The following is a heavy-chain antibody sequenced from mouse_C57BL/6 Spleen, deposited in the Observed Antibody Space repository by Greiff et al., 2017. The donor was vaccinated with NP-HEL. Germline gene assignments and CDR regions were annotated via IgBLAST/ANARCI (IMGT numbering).Heavy chain of an antibody. J-gene: IGHJ3*01. V-gene: IGHV1-19*01. Sequence: VQLQQSGPVLVKPGASVKMSCKASGYTFTDYYMNWVKQSHGKSLEWIGVINPYNGGTSYNQKFKGKATLTVDKSSSTAYMELNSLTSEDSAVYYCAREGGGNPWFAYWGQGTLVTVSA. CDR1: GYTFTDYY. CDR2: INPYNGGT. CDR3: AREGGGNPWFAY. D-gene: IGHD2-1*01.